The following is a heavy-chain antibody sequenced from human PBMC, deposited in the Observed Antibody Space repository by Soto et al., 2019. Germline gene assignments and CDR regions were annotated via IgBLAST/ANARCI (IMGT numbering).Heavy chain of an antibody. CDR3: ARAGRIGVDTAMVTLFYYYGMDV. CDR2: INPSGGST. V-gene: IGHV1-46*01. D-gene: IGHD5-18*01. J-gene: IGHJ6*02. CDR1: GYTFTSYY. Sequence: GASVKVSCKASGYTFTSYYMHWVRQAPGQGLEWMGIINPSGGSTSYAQKFQGRVTMTRDTSTSTVYMELSSLRSEDTAVYYCARAGRIGVDTAMVTLFYYYGMDVWGQGTTVTVSS.